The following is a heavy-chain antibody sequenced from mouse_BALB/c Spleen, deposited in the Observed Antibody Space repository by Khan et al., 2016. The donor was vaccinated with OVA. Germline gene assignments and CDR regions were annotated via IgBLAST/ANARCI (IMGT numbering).Heavy chain of an antibody. V-gene: IGHV2-6-1*01. Sequence: QVQLKESGPGLVAPSQSLSITCTISGFSLTNYGVHWVRQPPGKGLEWLVVIWSDGSTTYNSALKYRLTISKEDSECQVFLKMNSLQTDDTAMYFCARQPYYHYNIMDYWGQGTSVTVSS. CDR3: ARQPYYHYNIMDY. CDR1: GFSLTNYG. CDR2: IWSDGST. D-gene: IGHD2-10*01. J-gene: IGHJ4*01.